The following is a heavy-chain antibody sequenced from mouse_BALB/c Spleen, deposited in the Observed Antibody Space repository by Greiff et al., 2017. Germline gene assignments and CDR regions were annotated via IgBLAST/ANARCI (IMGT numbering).Heavy chain of an antibody. Sequence: EVKLVESGGGLVKPGGSLKLSCAASGFTFSSYTMSWVRQTPEKRLEWVATISSGGSYTYYPDSVKGRFTISRDNAKNILYLQMSSLKSEDTAMYYCTRDEGWYFDVWGAGTTVTVSS. CDR2: ISSGGSYT. V-gene: IGHV5-6-4*01. CDR1: GFTFSSYT. CDR3: TRDEGWYFDV. J-gene: IGHJ1*01.